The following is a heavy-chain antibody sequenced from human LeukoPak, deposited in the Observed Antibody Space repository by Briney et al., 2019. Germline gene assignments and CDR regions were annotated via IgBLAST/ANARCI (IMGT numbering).Heavy chain of an antibody. Sequence: GGSLRLSCSACRFTFSSYGKHWVRRAPGKGLEWMAVIWYDGSNKYYADSVKGRFTISRDNSKNTLYLQMNSLRAEDTAVYYCARDKRTTVTTWYFDYWGQGIVVTVSS. V-gene: IGHV3-33*01. CDR3: ARDKRTTVTTWYFDY. CDR2: IWYDGSNK. D-gene: IGHD4-17*01. J-gene: IGHJ4*02. CDR1: RFTFSSYG.